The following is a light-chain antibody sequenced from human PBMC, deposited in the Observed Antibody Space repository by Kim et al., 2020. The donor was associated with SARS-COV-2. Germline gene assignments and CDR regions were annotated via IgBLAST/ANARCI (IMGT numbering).Light chain of an antibody. Sequence: GVSLGERAPFKCESCQSFSNKLVWYQQKPGQPPKLLIRWSSDRESGVPDRFSGSGSGTDFTLSISSLQAEDVAVYHCQQYHDLPYTFGQGTKLEI. CDR1: QSFSNK. CDR2: WSS. V-gene: IGKV4-1*01. J-gene: IGKJ2*01. CDR3: QQYHDLPYT.